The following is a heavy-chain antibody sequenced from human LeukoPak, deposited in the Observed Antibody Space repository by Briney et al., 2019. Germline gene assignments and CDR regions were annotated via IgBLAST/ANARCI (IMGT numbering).Heavy chain of an antibody. Sequence: SETLSLTCTVSGGSISSYYWSWIRQPAGKGLEWIGRIYTSGSTNYNPSLKSRVTMSVDTSKNQFSLKLSSVTAADTAVCYCARDLLSSGWYGGFDYWGQGTLVTVSS. V-gene: IGHV4-4*07. J-gene: IGHJ4*02. CDR3: ARDLLSSGWYGGFDY. CDR2: IYTSGST. CDR1: GGSISSYY. D-gene: IGHD6-19*01.